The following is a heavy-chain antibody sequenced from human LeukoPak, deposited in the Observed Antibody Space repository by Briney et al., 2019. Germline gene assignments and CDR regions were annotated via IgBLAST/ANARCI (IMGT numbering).Heavy chain of an antibody. CDR3: ARDPEAVAGTRGAYYYYGMDV. CDR1: GFTFSSYA. Sequence: GGSLRLSCAASGFTFSSYAMHWVRQAPGKGLEWVAVISYDGSNKYYADSVKGRFTISRDNSKNTLYLQMNSLRAEDTAVDYCARDPEAVAGTRGAYYYYGMDVWGQGTTVTVSS. D-gene: IGHD6-19*01. J-gene: IGHJ6*02. CDR2: ISYDGSNK. V-gene: IGHV3-30-3*01.